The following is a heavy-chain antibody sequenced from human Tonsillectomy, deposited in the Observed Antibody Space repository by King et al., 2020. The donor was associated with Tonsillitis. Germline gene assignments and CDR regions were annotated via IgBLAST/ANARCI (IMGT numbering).Heavy chain of an antibody. Sequence: QLVQSGAEVKKPGESLKISCKGSGYTFSSYWIGWVRQMPGKGLEWMGIIYPGDSDTRYSPSFQGQVTISADKSISTAYLQWSSLKASDTAMYYCARPRFIATAGFYFDYWGQGTPVTVSS. CDR1: GYTFSSYW. CDR3: ARPRFIATAGFYFDY. V-gene: IGHV5-51*01. J-gene: IGHJ4*02. CDR2: IYPGDSDT. D-gene: IGHD6-13*01.